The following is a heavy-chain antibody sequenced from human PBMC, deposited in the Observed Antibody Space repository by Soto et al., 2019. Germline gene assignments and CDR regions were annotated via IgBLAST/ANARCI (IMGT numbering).Heavy chain of an antibody. D-gene: IGHD2-2*01. CDR2: INVYNGNT. V-gene: IGHV1-18*04. CDR1: RYTLASNS. CDR3: ARISSASSGSLPAY. J-gene: IGHJ4*02. Sequence: SAQVSCKASRYTLASNSSGWVRQALGQGLEWMGWINVYNGNTKYAQQLQGRVTLTTDTSTSTAYMDLRSLRSDDTAVYYCARISSASSGSLPAYWGQGPLVTVSS.